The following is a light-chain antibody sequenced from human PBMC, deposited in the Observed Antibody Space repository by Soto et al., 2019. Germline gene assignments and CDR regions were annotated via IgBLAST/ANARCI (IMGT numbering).Light chain of an antibody. Sequence: QSALTQVASVSGSPGQSITISCTATSSDVGGHDYVSWYLQHPGKAPKLLIYEAFNRPSGVSDRFSGSKSGSTASLTISGLQAEDEGDSYCSSFTSTNTWVFGGGTKLTVL. CDR3: SSFTSTNTWV. J-gene: IGLJ3*02. CDR2: EAF. V-gene: IGLV2-14*01. CDR1: SSDVGGHDY.